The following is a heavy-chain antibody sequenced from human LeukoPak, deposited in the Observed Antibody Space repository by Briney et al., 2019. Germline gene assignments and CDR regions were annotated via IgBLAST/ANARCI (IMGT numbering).Heavy chain of an antibody. V-gene: IGHV3-23*01. D-gene: IGHD6-13*01. CDR1: GFTFSSYA. CDR3: AKDKGAGQQLVQDYYYYGMDV. J-gene: IGHJ6*02. CDR2: ISGSGGST. Sequence: GGSLRLSCAASGFTFSSYAMSWVRQAPGKGLEWVSAISGSGGSTYYADSVKGRFTISRDNSKNTLYLQMNSLRAEDTAVYYCAKDKGAGQQLVQDYYYYGMDVWGQGTTVTVSS.